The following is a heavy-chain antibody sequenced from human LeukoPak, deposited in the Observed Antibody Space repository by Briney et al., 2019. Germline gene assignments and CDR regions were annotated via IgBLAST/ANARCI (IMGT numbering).Heavy chain of an antibody. CDR1: GFTFSSYW. D-gene: IGHD4-17*01. V-gene: IGHV3-7*01. J-gene: IGHJ4*02. CDR3: ARAIRTTAEYYFDF. CDR2: IKQDGSEK. Sequence: GGSLRLSCAASGFTFSSYWMSWVRQAPGKGLEWVANIKQDGSEKYYVDSVKGRFTISRDNAKNSLYLQMNSLRAEDTAVYYCARAIRTTAEYYFDFWGQGTLVTVSS.